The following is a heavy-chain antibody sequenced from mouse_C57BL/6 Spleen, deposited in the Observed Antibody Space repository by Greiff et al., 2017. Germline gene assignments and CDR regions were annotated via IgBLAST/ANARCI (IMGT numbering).Heavy chain of an antibody. CDR3: ARHVSSWYFDY. J-gene: IGHJ2*01. Sequence: EVNLVESGGDLVKPGGSLKLSCAASGFTFSSYGMSWVRQTPDKRLEWVATISSGGSYTYYPDSVKGRFTISRDNAKNTLYLQMSSLKSEDTAMYYCARHVSSWYFDYWGQGTTLTVSS. CDR2: ISSGGSYT. V-gene: IGHV5-6*01. CDR1: GFTFSSYG.